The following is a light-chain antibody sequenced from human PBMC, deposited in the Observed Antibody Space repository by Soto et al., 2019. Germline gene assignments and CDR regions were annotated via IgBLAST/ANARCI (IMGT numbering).Light chain of an antibody. V-gene: IGKV3-20*01. CDR2: DAS. J-gene: IGKJ5*01. Sequence: EIVLTQSPGTLSLSPGERATLSCRAGQSVSSSYLVWYQQRPGQAPRLLIHDASHRAAGIPARFSGSGSGTDFTLTISRLETEDFAVFYCQQYGTSEIIFGQGTRLEIK. CDR3: QQYGTSEII. CDR1: QSVSSSY.